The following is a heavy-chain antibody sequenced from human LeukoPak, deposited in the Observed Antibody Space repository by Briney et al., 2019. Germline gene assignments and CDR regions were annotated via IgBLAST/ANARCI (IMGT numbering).Heavy chain of an antibody. D-gene: IGHD6-13*01. CDR2: ISGSGGST. J-gene: IGHJ4*02. CDR1: GFTFSSYA. CDR3: AKGAGDSSSWYAIFDC. Sequence: PGGSLRLSCAASGFTFSSYAMSWVRQAPGKGLEWVSAISGSGGSTYYADSVKGRFTISRDNSKNTLYLQMNSLRAEDTAVYYCAKGAGDSSSWYAIFDCWGQGTLVTVSS. V-gene: IGHV3-23*01.